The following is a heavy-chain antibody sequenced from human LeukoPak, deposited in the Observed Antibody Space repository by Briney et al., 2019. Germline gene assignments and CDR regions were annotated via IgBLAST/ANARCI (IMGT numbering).Heavy chain of an antibody. CDR2: IYFSGST. V-gene: IGHV4-39*02. CDR3: ARELMTTVNIDY. Sequence: SETLSLTCSVSGGSISSTTYYWGWIRQPPGQGLEWIGSIYFSGSTYYNPSLKSRVTISVDTSKNQFSLKLSSVTAADTAVYYCARELMTTVNIDYWGQGTLVTVSS. D-gene: IGHD4-11*01. J-gene: IGHJ4*02. CDR1: GGSISSTTYY.